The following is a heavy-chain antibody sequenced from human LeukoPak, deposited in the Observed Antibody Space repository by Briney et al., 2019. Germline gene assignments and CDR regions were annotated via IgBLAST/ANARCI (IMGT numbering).Heavy chain of an antibody. V-gene: IGHV1-8*01. J-gene: IGHJ4*02. D-gene: IGHD3-10*01. CDR1: GYTFTSYN. CDR2: MNPNSGNT. Sequence: ASVKVSCKASGYTFTSYNINWLRQATGQGLEWMGWMNPNSGNTGYAQKFQGRVTMTRNTSISTAYMELSSPTSEATAVYYCARGVVEMPTFRSGSADYWGQGTLVTVSS. CDR3: ARGVVEMPTFRSGSADY.